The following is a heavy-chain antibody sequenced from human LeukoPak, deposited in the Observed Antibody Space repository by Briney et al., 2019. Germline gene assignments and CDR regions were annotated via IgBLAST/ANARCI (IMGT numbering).Heavy chain of an antibody. D-gene: IGHD3-22*01. CDR3: ARVDPDYDSSGFLFDY. J-gene: IGHJ4*02. V-gene: IGHV4-59*01. CDR1: GGSISSYY. Sequence: PSETLSLTCTVSGGSISSYYWSWIRQPPGKGLEWIGYIYYSGSTNYNPSLKSRVTISVDTSKNQFSLKLSSVTAADTAVYYCARVDPDYDSSGFLFDYWGQGTLVTVSS. CDR2: IYYSGST.